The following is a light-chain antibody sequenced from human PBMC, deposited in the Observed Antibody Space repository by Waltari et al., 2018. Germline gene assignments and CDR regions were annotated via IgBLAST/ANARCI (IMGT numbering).Light chain of an antibody. J-gene: IGLJ6*01. CDR3: CTWHGNSKTHV. CDR2: YHSDSDK. Sequence: QPVLTQPSSHSASPGAPARLTCTLSSGFSVGDFWIWWYQQKPGSPPRYLLYYHSDSDKHQGSGIPSRFSGSNDASANAGILHISGLQPEDEADYYCCTWHGNSKTHVFGSGTKLTVL. V-gene: IGLV5-52*01. CDR1: SGFSVGDFW.